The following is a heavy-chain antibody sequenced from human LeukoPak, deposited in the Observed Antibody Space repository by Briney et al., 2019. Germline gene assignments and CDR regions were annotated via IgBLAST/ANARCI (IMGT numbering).Heavy chain of an antibody. CDR1: GFTFSDHF. J-gene: IGHJ4*02. D-gene: IGHD2-15*01. V-gene: IGHV3-48*02. CDR3: ARTGYCSGGSCYRTYYFDY. Sequence: GGSLRLSCAASGFTFSDHFMDWVRQAPGKGLEWVSYISSSSSTIYYADSVKGRFTISRDNAKNSLYLQMNSLRDEDTAVYYCARTGYCSGGSCYRTYYFDYWGQGTLVTVSS. CDR2: ISSSSSTI.